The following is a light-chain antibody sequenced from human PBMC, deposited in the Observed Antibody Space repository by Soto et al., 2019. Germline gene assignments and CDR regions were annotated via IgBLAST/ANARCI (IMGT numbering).Light chain of an antibody. CDR3: QQYTNWPPVT. J-gene: IGKJ3*01. CDR2: GAS. CDR1: QSVYNK. Sequence: EIVMTQSPAPLSVSPGERATLSCRARQSVYNKLAWYQQKPGQAPRLLISGASTRATRIPARFSCSGSGTEFTLTISSLQSEDFAVYFCQQYTNWPPVTFGPGTEVDI. V-gene: IGKV3-15*01.